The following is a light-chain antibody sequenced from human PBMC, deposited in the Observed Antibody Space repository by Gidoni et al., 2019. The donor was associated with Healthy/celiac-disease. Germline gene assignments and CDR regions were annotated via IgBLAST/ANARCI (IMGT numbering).Light chain of an antibody. CDR2: EAS. J-gene: IGKJ4*02. V-gene: IGKV1-5*03. CDR1: QGISSW. Sequence: SQMTQYPSTLSASVGDRVTITCRASQGISSWMGWYQQKPGKAPKLLIYEASSLERGVPSRFSGSGSGTEFTFTISSLQPDDFATYYCQQYDSYPLTFGRGTKVEIK. CDR3: QQYDSYPLT.